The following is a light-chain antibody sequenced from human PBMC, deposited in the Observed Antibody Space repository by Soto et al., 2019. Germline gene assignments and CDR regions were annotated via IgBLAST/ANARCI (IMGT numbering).Light chain of an antibody. CDR2: DVS. Sequence: QSALTQPRSVSGSPGQSVTISCTGTSSDVGGYNYVSWYQQHPGKAPKLMIYDVSKRPSGVPDRFSGSKSGNTASLTISGLQAEDEAYYCCCSYGGSRDVFGTGTKLTVL. V-gene: IGLV2-11*01. CDR3: CSYGGSRDV. J-gene: IGLJ1*01. CDR1: SSDVGGYNY.